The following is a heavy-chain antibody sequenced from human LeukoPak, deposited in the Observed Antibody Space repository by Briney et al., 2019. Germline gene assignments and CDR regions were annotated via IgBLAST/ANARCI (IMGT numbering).Heavy chain of an antibody. CDR2: INPNSGGT. CDR1: GYTFTDYY. Sequence: ASVTVSFKASGYTFTDYYLHWVRQAPGQGLEGMGWINPNSGGTNYPQKLQGRVTMTRDTSITTAYLELSRLKSDDTAVYYCARGPSGAAAGYLSGAFLNYWGQGTLVTVSS. D-gene: IGHD2-15*01. V-gene: IGHV1-2*02. J-gene: IGHJ4*02. CDR3: ARGPSGAAAGYLSGAFLNY.